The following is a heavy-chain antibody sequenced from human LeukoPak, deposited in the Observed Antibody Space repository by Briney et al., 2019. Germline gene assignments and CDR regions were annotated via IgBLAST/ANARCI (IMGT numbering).Heavy chain of an antibody. CDR1: GYTFTGYY. J-gene: IGHJ4*02. CDR2: INPNSGGT. Sequence: ASVKVSCKASGYTFTGYYMHWVRQAPGQGLEWMGWINPNSGGTNYAQKLQGRVTMTRDTSISTAYMELSRLRSDDTAVYYCARLFSGYRGYYFDYWGQGTLVTVSS. CDR3: ARLFSGYRGYYFDY. D-gene: IGHD3-22*01. V-gene: IGHV1-2*02.